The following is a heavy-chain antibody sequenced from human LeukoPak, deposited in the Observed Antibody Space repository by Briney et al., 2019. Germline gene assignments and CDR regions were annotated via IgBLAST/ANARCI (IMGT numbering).Heavy chain of an antibody. V-gene: IGHV3-30*02. Sequence: GGSLRLSCAASGLTFSSYGMHWVRQAPGKGLEWVAFIRYDGSNKYYADSVKGRFTISRDNSKNTLYLQMNSLGAEDTAVYYCARDNSVGDVAWWFDPWGQGTLVTVSS. J-gene: IGHJ5*02. CDR3: ARDNSVGDVAWWFDP. CDR2: IRYDGSNK. CDR1: GLTFSSYG. D-gene: IGHD1-26*01.